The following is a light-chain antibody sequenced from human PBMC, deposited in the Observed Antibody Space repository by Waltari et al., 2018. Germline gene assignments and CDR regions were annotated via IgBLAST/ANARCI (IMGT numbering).Light chain of an antibody. J-gene: IGLJ2*01. CDR3: SSYTSSSTVV. CDR2: YVS. CDR1: SSDVGGYNY. V-gene: IGLV2-14*01. Sequence: QSALTQPASVSGSPGQSITISCTGTSSDVGGYNYVSWYQQHPGEAPKLMIYYVSKRPSGVSNRFSGYKSGNTASLTISGLQAEDEADYYCSSYTSSSTVVFGGGTKLTVL.